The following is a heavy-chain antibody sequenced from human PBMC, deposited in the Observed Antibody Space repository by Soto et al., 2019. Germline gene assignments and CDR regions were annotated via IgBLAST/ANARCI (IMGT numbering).Heavy chain of an antibody. J-gene: IGHJ4*02. V-gene: IGHV6-1*01. CDR3: ARELLYSSRWYFSARPFDY. D-gene: IGHD6-13*01. Sequence: SQTLSLTCAISGDSVSSNSAAWNWIRQPPSRGLEWLGRTYYRSKWYNDYAVSVKSRITINPDTSKNQFSLQLNSVTPEDTAVYYCARELLYSSRWYFSARPFDYWGQGTLVTVSS. CDR2: TYYRSKWYN. CDR1: GDSVSSNSAA.